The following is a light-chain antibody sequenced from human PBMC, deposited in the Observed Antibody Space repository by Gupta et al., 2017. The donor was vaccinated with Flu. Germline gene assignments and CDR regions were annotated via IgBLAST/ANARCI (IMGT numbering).Light chain of an antibody. Sequence: DIALTQCPGTMSLSPGERATLSCWASQRVSSSHLPWFQQKPGQAPRLLIYGASYRVSGIPDRFSGSGSGTDFTLTITTLEPDDFAVYYCQHYGPSPWTFGQGTKVEIK. V-gene: IGKV3-20*01. CDR2: GAS. CDR1: QRVSSSH. CDR3: QHYGPSPWT. J-gene: IGKJ1*01.